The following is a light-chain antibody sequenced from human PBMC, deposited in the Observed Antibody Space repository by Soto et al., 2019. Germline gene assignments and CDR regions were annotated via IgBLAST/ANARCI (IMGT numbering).Light chain of an antibody. CDR1: QSVSSN. CDR3: QQYNNWPG. V-gene: IGKV3-15*01. J-gene: IGKJ1*01. CDR2: GAS. Sequence: EIVMTQSPATLSVSPGERATLSCRASQSVSSNLAWYQQKPGQAPRLLIYGASTRATGIPARFSGSGSGTKLTLTISSLQSEDFAVYYCQQYNNWPGFGQGTKVDIK.